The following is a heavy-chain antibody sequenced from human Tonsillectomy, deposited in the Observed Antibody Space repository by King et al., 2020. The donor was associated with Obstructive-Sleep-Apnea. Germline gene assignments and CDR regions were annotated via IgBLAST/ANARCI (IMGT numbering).Heavy chain of an antibody. CDR2: INNTGST. J-gene: IGHJ3*02. V-gene: IGHV4-59*01. D-gene: IGHD4-23*01. CDR3: ARVWSTVVTNDAFDI. Sequence: VQLQESGPGLVKPSETLSLTCTGSGGSISSYSLTWIRQPPGKGLEWIGSINNTGSTNYNPSLNSQVTISIYTSKNKFSLKLSSVTAADTAVYYCARVWSTVVTNDAFDIWGQGTMVTVSS. CDR1: GGSISSYS.